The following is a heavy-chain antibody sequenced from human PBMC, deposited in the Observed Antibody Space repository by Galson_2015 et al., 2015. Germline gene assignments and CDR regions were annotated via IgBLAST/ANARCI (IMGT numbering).Heavy chain of an antibody. CDR3: ARGFGWVGTTLFDC. V-gene: IGHV4-61*02. CDR2: IYTSGST. J-gene: IGHJ4*02. Sequence: TLSLTCTVSGGSISSGSYYWSWIRQPAGKGLEWIGRIYTSGSTNYNPSLKSRVTISVDTSKNQFSLKLSSVTAADTAVYYCARGFGWVGTTLFDCWGQGTLVTVSS. D-gene: IGHD1-26*01. CDR1: GGSISSGSYY.